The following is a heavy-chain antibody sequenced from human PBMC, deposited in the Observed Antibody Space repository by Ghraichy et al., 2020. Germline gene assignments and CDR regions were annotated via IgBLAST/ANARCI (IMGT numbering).Heavy chain of an antibody. J-gene: IGHJ4*02. D-gene: IGHD6-13*01. CDR2: INHSGST. CDR1: GGSFSGYY. V-gene: IGHV4-34*01. CDR3: ASLGYSRDY. Sequence: SETLSLTCAVYGGSFSGYYWSWIRQPPGKGLEWIGEINHSGSTNYNPSLKSRVTISVDTSKNQFSLKLSSVTAADTAVYYCASLGYSRDYWGQGTLVTVSS.